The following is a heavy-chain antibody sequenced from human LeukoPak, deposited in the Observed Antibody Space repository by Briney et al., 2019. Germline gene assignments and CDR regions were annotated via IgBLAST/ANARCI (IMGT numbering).Heavy chain of an antibody. CDR1: GYTFTGYY. J-gene: IGHJ4*02. V-gene: IGHV1-2*02. D-gene: IGHD3-16*02. Sequence: ASVKVSCKASGYTFTGYYMHWVRQAPGQGLEWMGWINPNSGGTNYAQKFQGRVTMTRDTSISTAYMELSRLRSDDTAVYYCAKDTTVYDYVWGKNRYSPTFDFWGQGTLVTVSS. CDR3: AKDTTVYDYVWGKNRYSPTFDF. CDR2: INPNSGGT.